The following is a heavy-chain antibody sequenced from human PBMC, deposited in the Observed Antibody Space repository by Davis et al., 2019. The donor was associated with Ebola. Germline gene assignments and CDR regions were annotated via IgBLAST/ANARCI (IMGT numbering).Heavy chain of an antibody. CDR3: AVGHYSNPNG. J-gene: IGHJ4*02. CDR1: DYSVTTNF. D-gene: IGHD4-11*01. V-gene: IGHV3-53*01. CDR2: ISNDGRT. Sequence: PGGSLRLSCVASDYSVTTNFLSWVRPAPGRGLEWVSVISNDGRTNYLDSVEGRFTISRDGFKNTFYLQMNSLRVDDTAVYYCAVGHYSNPNGWGQGILVTVSS.